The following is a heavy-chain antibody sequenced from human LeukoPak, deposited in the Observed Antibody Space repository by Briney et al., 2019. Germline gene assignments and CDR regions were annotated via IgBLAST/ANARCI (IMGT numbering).Heavy chain of an antibody. CDR2: IKQDGSEK. D-gene: IGHD5-18*01. J-gene: IGHJ4*02. V-gene: IGHV3-7*01. Sequence: PGESLRLSCAASGFTFSSYWMSWVRQAPGKGLEWVASIKQDGSEKYYVDSVKGRFTISRDNAKNSLYLQMNSLRAEDTAVYYCARVGGRYSPIGYRGQGTLVTVSS. CDR3: ARVGGRYSPIGY. CDR1: GFTFSSYW.